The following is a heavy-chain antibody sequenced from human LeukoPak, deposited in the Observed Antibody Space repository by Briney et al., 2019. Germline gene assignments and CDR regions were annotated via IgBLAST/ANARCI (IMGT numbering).Heavy chain of an antibody. D-gene: IGHD5-18*01. CDR2: INHSGST. J-gene: IGHJ4*02. CDR1: GGSFSGYY. CDR3: ARGFGDTAMGISGYFDY. V-gene: IGHV4-34*01. Sequence: SETLSLACAVYGGSFSGYYWSWIRQPPGKGLEWIGEINHSGSTNYNPSLKSRVTISVDTSKNQFSQKLSSVTAADTAVYYCARGFGDTAMGISGYFDYWGQGTLVTVSS.